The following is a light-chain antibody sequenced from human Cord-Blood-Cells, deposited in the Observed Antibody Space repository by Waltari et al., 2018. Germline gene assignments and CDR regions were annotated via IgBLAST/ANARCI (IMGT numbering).Light chain of an antibody. CDR3: SSYTSSSTWV. J-gene: IGLJ3*02. CDR2: DFS. Sequence: QSALTQPASVSGSPGQSITISCTGTSSDVGGYNYVSWYQQHQGKAPKLMIYDFSKRPSGVSNRFSGSKSGNTASLTISGLQAEDEADYYCSSYTSSSTWVFGGGTKLTVL. CDR1: SSDVGGYNY. V-gene: IGLV2-14*01.